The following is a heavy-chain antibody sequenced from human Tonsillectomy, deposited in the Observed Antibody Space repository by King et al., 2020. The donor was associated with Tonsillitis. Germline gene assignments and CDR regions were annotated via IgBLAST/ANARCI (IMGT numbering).Heavy chain of an antibody. CDR1: GGSFSGYY. D-gene: IGHD6-13*01. CDR3: ARKAAAAGITALGWFDR. J-gene: IGHJ5*02. Sequence: VQLQQWGAGLLKPSETLSLTCGVYGGSFSGYYWSWIRQPPGKGLEWIAEINHSGSTNYNPSLKSRVTITVDTSNNQFSLKVSPVTAADTAVYYFARKAAAAGITALGWFDRWGQGTLVTVSS. CDR2: INHSGST. V-gene: IGHV4-34*01.